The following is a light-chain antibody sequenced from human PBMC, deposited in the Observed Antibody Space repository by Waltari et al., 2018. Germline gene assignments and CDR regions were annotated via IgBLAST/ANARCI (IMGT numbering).Light chain of an antibody. CDR3: LQTYVSPYT. CDR2: WAS. J-gene: IGKJ2*01. V-gene: IGKV4-1*01. Sequence: DIVMTQSPDSLGVSLGERATIHCKSSQSVLYSSNNKNYLSWYQQKPGQPPKMIIYWASTRESGVPDRFIGSGSGTDFTLTISSLQAEDVAVYYCLQTYVSPYTFGQGTNLEI. CDR1: QSVLYSSNNKNY.